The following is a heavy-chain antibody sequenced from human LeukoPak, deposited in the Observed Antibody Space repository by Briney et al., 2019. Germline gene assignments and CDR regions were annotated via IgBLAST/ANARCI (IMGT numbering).Heavy chain of an antibody. CDR3: ARDPRYPGAFDI. D-gene: IGHD1-1*01. Sequence: ASVKVSCKASGYTFTSYGISWVRQAPGQGLEWMGWISAYNGNTNYAQKFQGRVTMTRDTSISTAYMELSRLRSDDTAVYYCARDPRYPGAFDIWGQGTMVTVSS. J-gene: IGHJ3*02. CDR2: ISAYNGNT. V-gene: IGHV1-18*01. CDR1: GYTFTSYG.